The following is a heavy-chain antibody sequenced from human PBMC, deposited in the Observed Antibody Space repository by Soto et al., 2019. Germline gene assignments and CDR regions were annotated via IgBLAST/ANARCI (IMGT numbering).Heavy chain of an antibody. Sequence: GGSLRLSCAASGFTFSSYWMSWVRQAPGKGLEWVANIKQDGSEKYYGDSVKGRFTISRANAKNSLYLQMNSLRAEDTAVYYCARDPIVATFDYWGQGTLVTVSS. V-gene: IGHV3-7*03. CDR1: GFTFSSYW. D-gene: IGHD5-12*01. CDR2: IKQDGSEK. CDR3: ARDPIVATFDY. J-gene: IGHJ4*02.